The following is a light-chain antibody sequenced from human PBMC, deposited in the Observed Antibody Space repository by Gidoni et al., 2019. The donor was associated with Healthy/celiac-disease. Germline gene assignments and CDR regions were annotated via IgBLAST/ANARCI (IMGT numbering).Light chain of an antibody. V-gene: IGKV3-20*01. CDR2: GAS. CDR1: QSVSSSY. CDR3: QQYGSSL. J-gene: IGKJ4*01. Sequence: ELVLTQSPGTLSWSPGERATLSCRASQSVSSSYLAWYQQKPGQAPRLLIYGASSRATCIPDRFSGSGSGTDFTLTISRLDPEDFAVYYCQQYGSSLFGGGTKVEIK.